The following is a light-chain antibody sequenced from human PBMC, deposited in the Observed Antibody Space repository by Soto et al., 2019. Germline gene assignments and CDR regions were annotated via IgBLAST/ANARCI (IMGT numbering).Light chain of an antibody. V-gene: IGKV3-20*01. Sequence: IVLPQAPGSLSLSQGESATLSCGASQSVSSSYIAWYQQRPGQTPSLLIYGASTRATGIPDRFSGSGSGTHFTLTISRLEPGDFAVYYCQHFGRTTFTFGQGTRLEIK. CDR2: GAS. CDR1: QSVSSSY. CDR3: QHFGRTTFT. J-gene: IGKJ5*01.